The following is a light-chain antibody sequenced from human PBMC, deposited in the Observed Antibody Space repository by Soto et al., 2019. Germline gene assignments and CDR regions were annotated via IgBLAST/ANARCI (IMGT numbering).Light chain of an antibody. J-gene: IGKJ2*01. CDR1: QSVLYSSNNKNY. V-gene: IGKV4-1*01. CDR3: QQSESTPPT. CDR2: WAS. Sequence: DIVMTQSPDSLAVSLGERATINCKSSQSVLYSSNNKNYLAWYQQRPGQPPKLLIYWASTRESGVPDRFSGRGSGTDFTLTITRLQAEDVAVYYCQQSESTPPTFGQGTKLEIK.